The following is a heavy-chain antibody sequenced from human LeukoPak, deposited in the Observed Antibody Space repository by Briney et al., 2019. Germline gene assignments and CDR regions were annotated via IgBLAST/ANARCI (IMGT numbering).Heavy chain of an antibody. V-gene: IGHV3-30*02. Sequence: GGSLRLSCAASGFTFSNYDMHWARQAPGKGLEWVTFIRSDGSDKYYADSVKGRLTISRDNSRNTLYLQMNSLRPEDTAVYYCGGLAVFDYWGQGTLVTVSS. CDR3: GGLAVFDY. D-gene: IGHD2-15*01. CDR2: IRSDGSDK. J-gene: IGHJ4*02. CDR1: GFTFSNYD.